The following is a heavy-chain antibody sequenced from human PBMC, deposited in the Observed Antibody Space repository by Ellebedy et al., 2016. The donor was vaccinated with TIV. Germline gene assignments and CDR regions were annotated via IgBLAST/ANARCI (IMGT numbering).Heavy chain of an antibody. CDR2: IYPGDSDT. CDR1: GYSFTSYW. Sequence: GGSLRLSXKGSGYSFTSYWIGWVRQMPGKGLEWMGIIYPGDSDTRYSPSFQGQVTISADKSISTAYLQWSSLKASDTAMYYCASPQYCSGGSCYNYYGMDVWGQGTTVTVSS. D-gene: IGHD2-15*01. V-gene: IGHV5-51*01. CDR3: ASPQYCSGGSCYNYYGMDV. J-gene: IGHJ6*02.